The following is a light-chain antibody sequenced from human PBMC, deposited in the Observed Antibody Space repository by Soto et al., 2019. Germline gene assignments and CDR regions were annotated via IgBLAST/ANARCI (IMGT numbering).Light chain of an antibody. CDR3: QQRRTWPPLT. J-gene: IGKJ4*01. Sequence: EIVLTQSPATLALSPGERATLSCRASQSVSNFLAWYQQKPGQAPRLLLYDASTRATGIPARFSGSGSGTDFALPISSLEPEDFAVYYCQQRRTWPPLTFGGGTKVEIK. CDR2: DAS. CDR1: QSVSNF. V-gene: IGKV3-11*01.